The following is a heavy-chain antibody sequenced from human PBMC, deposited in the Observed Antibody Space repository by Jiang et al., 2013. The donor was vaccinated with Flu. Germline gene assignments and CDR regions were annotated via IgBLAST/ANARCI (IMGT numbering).Heavy chain of an antibody. Sequence: TANYAQKFQGRVTITADESTSTAYMELSSLRSEDTAVYYCARDNGGYSGYDSPPIEPYYFDYWGQGTLVTVSS. V-gene: IGHV1-69*01. J-gene: IGHJ4*02. CDR2: TA. CDR3: ARDNGGYSGYDSPPIEPYYFDY. D-gene: IGHD5-12*01.